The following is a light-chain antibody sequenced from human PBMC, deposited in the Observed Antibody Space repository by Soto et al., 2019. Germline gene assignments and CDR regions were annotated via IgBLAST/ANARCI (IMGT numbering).Light chain of an antibody. CDR3: QQYGASPET. CDR1: QSVSSSY. V-gene: IGKV3-20*01. CDR2: GAS. J-gene: IGKJ3*01. Sequence: EIVLTQSPGTLSLSPGETATLSGRASQSVSSSYLAWYQQKPGQAPRLLIYGASSRATGIPDRFTGSGSGTDFTLTISRLEPEDFAVYYCQQYGASPETFGPGTKVDIK.